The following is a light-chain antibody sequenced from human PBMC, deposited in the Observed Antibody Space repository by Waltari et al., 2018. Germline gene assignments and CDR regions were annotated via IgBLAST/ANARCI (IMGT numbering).Light chain of an antibody. J-gene: IGKJ1*01. CDR1: QDISSSY. CDR3: QQYDTSTEWT. CDR2: DAS. Sequence: EIVLTQSPGTLSLSPGQRATLSCRASQDISSSYLAWHQQRPGQAPRLLIYDASSRATGVPDRFSGSGSGTDFTLTISGLEPEDVAVYYCQQYDTSTEWTFGQGTTVEI. V-gene: IGKV3-20*01.